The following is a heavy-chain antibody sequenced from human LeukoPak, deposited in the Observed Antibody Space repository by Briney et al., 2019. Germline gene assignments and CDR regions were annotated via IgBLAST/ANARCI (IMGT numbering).Heavy chain of an antibody. V-gene: IGHV4-34*01. J-gene: IGHJ4*02. D-gene: IGHD3-22*01. Sequence: SETLSLTCAVYGGSFSGYYWSWIRQPPGKGLEWIGEINHSGSTNYNPSLKSRVTISVDTSKNQFSLVLSSVTAADSGVYYCARTDRSGYYFDYWGQGTLVTVSS. CDR3: ARTDRSGYYFDY. CDR2: INHSGST. CDR1: GGSFSGYY.